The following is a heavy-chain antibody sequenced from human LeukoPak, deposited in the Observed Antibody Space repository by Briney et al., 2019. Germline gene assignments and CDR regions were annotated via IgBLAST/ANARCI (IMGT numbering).Heavy chain of an antibody. J-gene: IGHJ4*02. D-gene: IGHD2-2*01. CDR3: ARGMGRFCTSSSCCLSFVY. CDR1: GSSISNGFF. Sequence: KPSETLSLTCNVSGSSISNGFFWAWIRQSPGKGLEWIGSIQNGGDSYYNPSLKSRTTMSVDTSKNQFSLKLTSVTAADTAVFYCARGMGRFCTSSSCCLSFVYWGQGTLVTVSS. CDR2: IQNGGDS. V-gene: IGHV4-38-2*02.